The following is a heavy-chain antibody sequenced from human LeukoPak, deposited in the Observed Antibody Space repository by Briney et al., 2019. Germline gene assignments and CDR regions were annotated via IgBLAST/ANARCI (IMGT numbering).Heavy chain of an antibody. CDR3: ARATHYDILTGYSYFDY. V-gene: IGHV1-8*01. D-gene: IGHD3-9*01. J-gene: IGHJ4*02. Sequence: ASVKVSCKASGYTFTSYDINWVRQATGQGLEWMGWMNPNSGNTGYAQKFQGRVTMTRNTSISTAYMELSSLRSEDTAVYYCARATHYDILTGYSYFDYWGQGTLVTVSS. CDR2: MNPNSGNT. CDR1: GYTFTSYD.